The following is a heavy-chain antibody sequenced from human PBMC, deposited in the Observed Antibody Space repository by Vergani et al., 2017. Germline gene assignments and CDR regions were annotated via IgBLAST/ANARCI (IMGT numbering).Heavy chain of an antibody. V-gene: IGHV3-21*01. CDR2: ISSSSSYI. D-gene: IGHD3-10*01. CDR3: ARDGGHYYGSGSAEGY. Sequence: EVQLVESGGGLVKPGGSLRLSCAASGFTFSSYSMNWVRQAPGKGLEWVSSISSSSSYIYYADSVKGRFTISRDNAKNYLYLQMNSLRAEDTAVYYCARDGGHYYGSGSAEGYWGQGTLVTVSS. CDR1: GFTFSSYS. J-gene: IGHJ4*02.